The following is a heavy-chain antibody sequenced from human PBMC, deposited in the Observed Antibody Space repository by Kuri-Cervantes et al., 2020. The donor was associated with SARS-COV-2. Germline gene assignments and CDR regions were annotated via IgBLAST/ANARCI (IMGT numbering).Heavy chain of an antibody. CDR2: INHSGST. V-gene: IGHV4-34*09. D-gene: IGHD3-10*01. Sequence: LRLSCAVYGGSFSGYYWSWIRQPPGKGLEWIGEINHSGSTNYNPSLKSRVSMSVDTSKNQFSLKLTSVTAADSAVYYCALGSGSTSYYFYYYTDIWGQGRTVTVSS. J-gene: IGHJ6*03. CDR3: ALGSGSTSYYFYYYTDI. CDR1: GGSFSGYY.